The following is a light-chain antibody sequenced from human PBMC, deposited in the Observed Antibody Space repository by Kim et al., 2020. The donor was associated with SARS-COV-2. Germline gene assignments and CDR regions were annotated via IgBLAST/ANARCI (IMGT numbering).Light chain of an antibody. CDR1: PHRRYY. V-gene: IGLV3-19*01. CDR3: NSRDDTNLVL. J-gene: IGLJ2*01. Sequence: VARGQTAGVQFQEEPHRRYYPNWYLQKPGQAPLLVFYVKNNRPSGIPDRFSGSSSGTTASLTITGAQAEDDADYYCNSRDDTNLVLFGGGTQLTVL. CDR2: VKN.